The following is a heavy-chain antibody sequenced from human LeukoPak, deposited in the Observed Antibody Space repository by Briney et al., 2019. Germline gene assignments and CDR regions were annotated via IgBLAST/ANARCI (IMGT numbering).Heavy chain of an antibody. CDR1: GFTFSNYA. Sequence: GGSLRLSYPASGFTFSNYALTWVRQAPGKGLEWVSAISGSGGSTYYADSVTGRFTISGDNSKNTLYLQMNSLRAEDTAVYYCAKDRAGTLRGDYFDYWGQGSLVTVSS. V-gene: IGHV3-23*01. D-gene: IGHD6-19*01. J-gene: IGHJ4*02. CDR3: AKDRAGTLRGDYFDY. CDR2: ISGSGGST.